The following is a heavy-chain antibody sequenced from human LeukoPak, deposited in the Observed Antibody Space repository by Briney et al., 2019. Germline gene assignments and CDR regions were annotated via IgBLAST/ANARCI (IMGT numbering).Heavy chain of an antibody. V-gene: IGHV4-39*01. CDR3: ARRNTEVPDTMPINVFHV. CDR2: MFYSGST. D-gene: IGHD2-2*01. CDR1: GVSLRTSSHY. J-gene: IGHJ3*01. Sequence: TLSLTHSVSGVSLRTSSHYWDWIRQPPGEGLEWMGNMFYSGSTYYNPSLRRRVTISGHTSTNQISLSLTSVTAADAAVYYCARRNTEVPDTMPINVFHVWGQGAMVIVSS.